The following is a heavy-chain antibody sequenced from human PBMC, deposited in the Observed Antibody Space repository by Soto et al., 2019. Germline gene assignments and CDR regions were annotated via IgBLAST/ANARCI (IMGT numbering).Heavy chain of an antibody. CDR3: ARVVCNNGVCQRTGYYYMDV. D-gene: IGHD2-8*01. CDR2: ISAYNGNT. CDR1: VYTFTSYG. Sequence: ASVKVSCKASVYTFTSYGISWVRQAPGRGLEWMGWISAYNGNTNYAQKLQGRVTMTTDTSTSTAYMELRSLRSDDTAVYYCARVVCNNGVCQRTGYYYMDVWGKGTTVTVSS. J-gene: IGHJ6*03. V-gene: IGHV1-18*01.